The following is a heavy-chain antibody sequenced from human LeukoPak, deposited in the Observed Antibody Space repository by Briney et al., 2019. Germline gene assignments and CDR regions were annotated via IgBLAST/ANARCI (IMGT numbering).Heavy chain of an antibody. Sequence: GGSLRLSCAASGFTFSSYSMNWVRQAPGKGLEWVSSISSSSDYIYYADSVKGRFTISRDNAKNSLYLQMSSLRAEDTAVYYCARSPGYCSSTSCFNYYYYYYMDVWGKGTTVTVSS. J-gene: IGHJ6*03. CDR1: GFTFSSYS. CDR2: ISSSSDYI. CDR3: ARSPGYCSSTSCFNYYYYYYMDV. D-gene: IGHD2-2*01. V-gene: IGHV3-21*01.